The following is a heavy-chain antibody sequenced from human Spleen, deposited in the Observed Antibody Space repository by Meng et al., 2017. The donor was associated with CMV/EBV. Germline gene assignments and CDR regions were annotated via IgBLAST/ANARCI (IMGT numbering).Heavy chain of an antibody. CDR3: AREYRSSMDP. V-gene: IGHV3-48*04. D-gene: IGHD6-6*01. CDR1: GFTFIDYS. CDR2: ISSRSSPI. J-gene: IGHJ5*02. Sequence: ETLSLTCAASGFTFIDYSMNWVRQGPGKGLEWVSYISSRSSPIYNADSVKGRFTISRDNARNSLYLHMNSLRAEDTAFYYCAREYRSSMDPWGQGTLVTVSS.